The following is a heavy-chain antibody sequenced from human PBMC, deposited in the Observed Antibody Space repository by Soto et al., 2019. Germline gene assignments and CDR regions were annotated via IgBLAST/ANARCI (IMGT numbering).Heavy chain of an antibody. D-gene: IGHD6-13*01. Sequence: SETLSLTCAVSGGSISSSNLWTWVRQPPGKGLEWIGEIYHGGSTNYNPSLKSRVTISVDKSKNQFALGLSSVTAADTAVYYCARSPRSIAAGGIDYWGQGILVTVSS. CDR1: GGSISSSNL. CDR2: IYHGGST. J-gene: IGHJ4*02. V-gene: IGHV4-4*02. CDR3: ARSPRSIAAGGIDY.